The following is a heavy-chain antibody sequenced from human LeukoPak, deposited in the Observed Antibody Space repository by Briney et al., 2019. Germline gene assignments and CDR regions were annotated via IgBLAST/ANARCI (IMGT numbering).Heavy chain of an antibody. CDR3: ARDSPIQLFDY. D-gene: IGHD5-18*01. J-gene: IGHJ4*02. Sequence: GGSLRLSCAASGFTSSSYAMPWVRQAPGKGLEWVAVISYDGSNKYYADSVKGRFTISRDNSKNTLYLQMNSLRAEDTAVYYCARDSPIQLFDYWGQGTLVTVSS. V-gene: IGHV3-30-3*01. CDR1: GFTSSSYA. CDR2: ISYDGSNK.